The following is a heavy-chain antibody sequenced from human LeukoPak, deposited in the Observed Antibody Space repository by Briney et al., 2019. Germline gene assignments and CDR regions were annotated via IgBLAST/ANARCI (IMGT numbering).Heavy chain of an antibody. CDR3: AKIDYSNYGYYYYYMDV. Sequence: GGSLRLSCAASGFTFSSYAMSWVRQAPGKGLEWVSAISGSGGSTYYADSVKGRFTISRDNSKNTLYLQMNSLRAEDTAVYYCAKIDYSNYGYYYYYMDVWGKGTTVTVSS. CDR2: ISGSGGST. CDR1: GFTFSSYA. J-gene: IGHJ6*03. D-gene: IGHD4-11*01. V-gene: IGHV3-23*01.